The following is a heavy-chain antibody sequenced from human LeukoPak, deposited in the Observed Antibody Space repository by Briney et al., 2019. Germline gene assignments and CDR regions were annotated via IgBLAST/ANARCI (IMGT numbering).Heavy chain of an antibody. D-gene: IGHD3-3*01. CDR2: ITGSGLSP. V-gene: IGHV3-23*01. J-gene: IGHJ4*02. Sequence: PGGSLRLSCAASGFTFSSYAMSWVRQAPGKGLGWVSAITGSGLSPYLADSVKDRFTISRDNSKNTLYLQMNGLRAEDTAIYYCAKETTISGVVTAFDYWGQGTLVSVSS. CDR1: GFTFSSYA. CDR3: AKETTISGVVTAFDY.